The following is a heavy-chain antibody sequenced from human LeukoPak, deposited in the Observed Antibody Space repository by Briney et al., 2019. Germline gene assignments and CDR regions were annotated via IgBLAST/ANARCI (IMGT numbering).Heavy chain of an antibody. V-gene: IGHV4-30-2*01. CDR3: ARDALYCSSSSCYRYWYFDL. D-gene: IGHD2-2*01. CDR2: IYHSGST. CDR1: GGSISSGGYS. J-gene: IGHJ2*01. Sequence: SQTLSLTCAVSGGSISSGGYSLSWIRQPPGKGLEWIGYIYHSGSTYYNPSLKSRVTISVDTSKNQFSLKLSSVTAADTAVYYCARDALYCSSSSCYRYWYFDLWGRGTLVTVSS.